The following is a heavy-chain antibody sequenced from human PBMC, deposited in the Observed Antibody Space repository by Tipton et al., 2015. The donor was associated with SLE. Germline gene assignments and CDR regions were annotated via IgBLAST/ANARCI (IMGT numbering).Heavy chain of an antibody. CDR2: FYYSGST. CDR1: GGSISSHSSF. D-gene: IGHD5-24*01. Sequence: TLSLTCTVSGGSISSHSSFWGWVRQPPGKGLEWIGLFYYSGSTYSNPSLRSRVTMSVDTSKSHFSLQMSSVTAADTAVYYCARVFRHAYNYPSTRFDYWGQGTLVTVAS. CDR3: ARVFRHAYNYPSTRFDY. J-gene: IGHJ4*02. V-gene: IGHV4-39*07.